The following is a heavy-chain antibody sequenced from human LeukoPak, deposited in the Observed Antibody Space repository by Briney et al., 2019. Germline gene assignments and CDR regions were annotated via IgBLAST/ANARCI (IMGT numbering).Heavy chain of an antibody. CDR2: IIPILGIA. V-gene: IGHV1-69*04. D-gene: IGHD6-13*01. Sequence: SVKVSCKASGGTFSSYAISWVRQAPGQGLEWMGRIIPILGIANYAQKFQGRVTITADKSTSTAYMELSSLRSEDTAVYYCASRSSWMAHFDYWGQGTLVTVSS. J-gene: IGHJ4*02. CDR1: GGTFSSYA. CDR3: ASRSSWMAHFDY.